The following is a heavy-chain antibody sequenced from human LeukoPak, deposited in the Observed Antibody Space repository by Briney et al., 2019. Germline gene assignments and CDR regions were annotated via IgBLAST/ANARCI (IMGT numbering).Heavy chain of an antibody. CDR2: IYYSGTT. Sequence: PSETLSLTCTVSGGSISNSNYYWGWIRQPPGKGLDWIGSIYYSGTTYYSPSLKSRVTISIDTSNNQFSLKLSSVTAADTAVYYCARRSSANWFDPWGQGTLVTVSS. CDR1: GGSISNSNYY. D-gene: IGHD3-22*01. J-gene: IGHJ5*02. CDR3: ARRSSANWFDP. V-gene: IGHV4-39*01.